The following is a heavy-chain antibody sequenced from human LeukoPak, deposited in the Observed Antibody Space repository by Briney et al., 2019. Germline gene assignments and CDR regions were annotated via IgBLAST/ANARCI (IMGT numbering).Heavy chain of an antibody. CDR3: AKVRDWGGFDY. J-gene: IGHJ4*02. V-gene: IGHV3-53*01. Sequence: DKTYFIDSVKGRFFISRDNSKNTVHLQLNNLRAEDTAVYYCAKVRDWGGFDYWGQGTLVIVSS. D-gene: IGHD3/OR15-3a*01. CDR2: DKT.